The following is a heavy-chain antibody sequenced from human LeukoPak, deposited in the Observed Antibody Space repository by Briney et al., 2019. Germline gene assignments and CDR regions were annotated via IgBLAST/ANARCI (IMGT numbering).Heavy chain of an antibody. CDR2: ISYDGNIK. J-gene: IGHJ4*02. CDR3: AKGGKGSEVLVALTGDY. CDR1: GFTFSSFG. V-gene: IGHV3-30*18. D-gene: IGHD2-15*01. Sequence: GGSLRLSCAASGFTFSSFGMHWVRQAPGKGLEWVAVISYDGNIKYYADSVKGRSTISRDNSKNTLYLQMNSLRAEDTAVYHCAKGGKGSEVLVALTGDYWGQGTLVTVSS.